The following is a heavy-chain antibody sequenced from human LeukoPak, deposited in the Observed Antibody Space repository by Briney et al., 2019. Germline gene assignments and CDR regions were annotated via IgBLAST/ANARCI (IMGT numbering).Heavy chain of an antibody. D-gene: IGHD5-12*01. CDR3: ASTAVAISFQRVYFDY. J-gene: IGHJ4*02. Sequence: PGRSLRLSCAASGFTFDDYAMHWVRHAPGKGLEWVSGISWNSGSIGYADSVKGRFTISRDNAKNSLYLQMNSLRAEDTAVYYCASTAVAISFQRVYFDYWGQGTLVTVSS. CDR2: ISWNSGSI. CDR1: GFTFDDYA. V-gene: IGHV3-9*01.